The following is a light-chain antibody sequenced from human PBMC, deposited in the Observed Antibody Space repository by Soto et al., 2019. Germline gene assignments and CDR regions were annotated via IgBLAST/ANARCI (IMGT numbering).Light chain of an antibody. Sequence: EIVLTQSPGTLSLSPGERATLSCRASQSVSSSYLAWYQQKPGQAPRLLIYGASSRATGIPDRFSGSGSGTDFTLTISRLEPEDFAVYYCQQYGSSSPWTFGQGTKLDIK. CDR1: QSVSSSY. CDR3: QQYGSSSPWT. V-gene: IGKV3-20*01. J-gene: IGKJ1*01. CDR2: GAS.